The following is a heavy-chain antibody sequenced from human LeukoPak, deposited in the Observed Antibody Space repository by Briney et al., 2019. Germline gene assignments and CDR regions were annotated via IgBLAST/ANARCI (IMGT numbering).Heavy chain of an antibody. D-gene: IGHD3-16*01. CDR1: GDTVSSNSAT. V-gene: IGHV6-1*01. Sequence: TSQTLSLTCAISGDTVSSNSATWNWIRQSPSRGLVWLGRTYYTSKWYSDYAVSVKSRITINPDTSKNQFSLQLNSVTPEDTAVYYCARIGHPWGIEDAFDIWGQGTMVTVSS. CDR3: ARIGHPWGIEDAFDI. J-gene: IGHJ3*02. CDR2: TYYTSKWYS.